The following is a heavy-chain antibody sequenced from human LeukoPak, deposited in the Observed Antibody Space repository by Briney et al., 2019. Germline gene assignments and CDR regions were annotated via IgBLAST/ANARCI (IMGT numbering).Heavy chain of an antibody. CDR1: GLTFSSYG. J-gene: IGHJ6*02. D-gene: IGHD1-26*01. Sequence: GGSLRLSCAASGLTFSSYGMHWVRQAPGKGLEWVAVISYDGSNKYYADSVKGRFTVSRDNSKNTLYLQMNSLRAEDTAVYYCAKDLDPELYYYGMDVWGQGTTVTVSS. CDR3: AKDLDPELYYYGMDV. V-gene: IGHV3-30*18. CDR2: ISYDGSNK.